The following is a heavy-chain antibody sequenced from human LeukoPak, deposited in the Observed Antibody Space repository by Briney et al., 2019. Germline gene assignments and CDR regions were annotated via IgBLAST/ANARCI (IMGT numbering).Heavy chain of an antibody. CDR2: IIPIFGTA. D-gene: IGHD2-21*02. CDR1: VGTFSSYA. Sequence: SVKVSCKASVGTFSSYAISWVRQAPGQGLEGMGGIIPIFGTANYAQKFQGRVTITADESTSTAYMELSSMRSEDTAVYYCARDSDYGVVTAILRDWGQGTLVTVSS. J-gene: IGHJ4*02. CDR3: ARDSDYGVVTAILRD. V-gene: IGHV1-69*13.